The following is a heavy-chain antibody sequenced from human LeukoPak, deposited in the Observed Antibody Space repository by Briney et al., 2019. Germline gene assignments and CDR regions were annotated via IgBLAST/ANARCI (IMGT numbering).Heavy chain of an antibody. CDR1: GFTFSSYA. D-gene: IGHD5-24*01. CDR2: ISASGYST. V-gene: IGHV3-23*01. J-gene: IGHJ4*02. Sequence: GGSLRLSCAASGFTFSSYAMSWVRQAPGKGLEWVSAISASGYSTYYADSVKGRFTISRDNSKKTLYLQMNSLRAEDTAVYYCANMATINGYWGQGTLVTVSS. CDR3: ANMATINGY.